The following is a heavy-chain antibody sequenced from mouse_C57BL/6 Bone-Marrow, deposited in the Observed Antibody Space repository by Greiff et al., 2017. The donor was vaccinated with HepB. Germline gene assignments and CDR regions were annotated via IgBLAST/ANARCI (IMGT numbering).Heavy chain of an antibody. CDR3: ARRDGGYFDY. CDR1: GFTFSDYY. J-gene: IGHJ2*01. D-gene: IGHD1-1*01. CDR2: ISNGGGST. V-gene: IGHV5-12*01. Sequence: EVKLMESGGGLVQPGGSLKLSCAASGFTFSDYYMYWVRQTPEKRLEWVAYISNGGGSTYYPDTVKGRFTISRDNAKNTLYLQMSRLKSEDTAMYYCARRDGGYFDYWGQGTTLTVSS.